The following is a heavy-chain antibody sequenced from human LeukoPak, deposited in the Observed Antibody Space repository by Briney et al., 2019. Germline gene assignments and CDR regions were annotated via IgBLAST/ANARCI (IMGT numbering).Heavy chain of an antibody. Sequence: GGSLRLSCAASGFSFSAYWVHWVRQAPGKGLVWVSRINLDGSRTDYADSVKGRFTISRDSAKNTIHLLMNNLRAEDTAVYYCARDSETVTIDYWGQGTLVTVSS. V-gene: IGHV3-74*01. J-gene: IGHJ4*02. CDR2: INLDGSRT. D-gene: IGHD4-17*01. CDR1: GFSFSAYW. CDR3: ARDSETVTIDY.